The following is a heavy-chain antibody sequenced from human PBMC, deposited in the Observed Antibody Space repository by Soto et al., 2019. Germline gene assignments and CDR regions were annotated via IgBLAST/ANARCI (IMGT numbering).Heavy chain of an antibody. Sequence: QVQLVQSGAEVKKPGSSVKVSCKASGGTFSSYAISWVRQAPGQGLEWMGGIIPIFGTANYAQKFQGRVTITADESTRTAYMELSSLRSEDTAVYYCARGNNDYDSSGYGERYYFDYWGQGTLVTVSS. CDR3: ARGNNDYDSSGYGERYYFDY. CDR2: IIPIFGTA. D-gene: IGHD3-22*01. V-gene: IGHV1-69*01. J-gene: IGHJ4*02. CDR1: GGTFSSYA.